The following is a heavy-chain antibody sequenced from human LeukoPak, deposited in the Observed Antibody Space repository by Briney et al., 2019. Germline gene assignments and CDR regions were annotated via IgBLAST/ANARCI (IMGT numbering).Heavy chain of an antibody. D-gene: IGHD1-20*01. J-gene: IGHJ6*02. CDR1: GYTFTGYY. CDR2: INPNSGGT. Sequence: GASVKVSCKASGYTFTGYYMHWVRQAPGQGLEWMGWINPNSGGTNYAQKFQGRVTMTRDTSISTAYMELSRLRSDDTAVYYCARDYNWNPIYYYYGTDVWGQGTTVTASS. V-gene: IGHV1-2*02. CDR3: ARDYNWNPIYYYYGTDV.